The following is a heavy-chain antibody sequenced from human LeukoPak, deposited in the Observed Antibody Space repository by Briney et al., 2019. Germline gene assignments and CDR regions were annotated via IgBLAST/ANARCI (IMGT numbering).Heavy chain of an antibody. Sequence: GGSLRLSCAASGFTFSSYRMNWVRQAPGKGLEWVSYISSSSSTIYYADSVKGRFTISRDNAKNSLYLQMNSLRAEDTAVYYCARRSMDWYFDLWGRGTLVTVSS. CDR3: ARRSMDWYFDL. CDR1: GFTFSSYR. J-gene: IGHJ2*01. CDR2: ISSSSSTI. V-gene: IGHV3-48*01. D-gene: IGHD6-6*01.